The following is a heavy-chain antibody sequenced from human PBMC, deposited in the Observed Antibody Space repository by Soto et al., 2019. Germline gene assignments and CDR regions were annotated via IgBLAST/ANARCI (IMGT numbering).Heavy chain of an antibody. CDR1: GFSFSSYG. D-gene: IGHD4-17*01. V-gene: IGHV3-33*01. Sequence: QVQLVESGGGVVQPGRSLRLSCAASGFSFSSYGMHWVRQAPGKGLEWVAVIWYDGSNKYYTDSVKGRFTISRDNSKNTLYLQMNSLRAEDTAVYYCARDNGEPWGQGTLVTVSS. CDR3: ARDNGEP. CDR2: IWYDGSNK. J-gene: IGHJ4*02.